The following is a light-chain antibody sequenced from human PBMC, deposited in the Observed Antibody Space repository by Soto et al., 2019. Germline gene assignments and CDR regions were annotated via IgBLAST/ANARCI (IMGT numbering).Light chain of an antibody. J-gene: IGLJ2*01. CDR3: AAWDVSLNGMV. V-gene: IGLV1-44*01. CDR1: SSNIGSNT. Sequence: QSVLTQPPSAPGTPGQRVIISCSGSSSNIGSNTVSWYQQLPGTAPKLVMYSNNRRPSGVPDRFSASKSGTSVSLVISGLQSEDDGDYYCAAWDVSLNGMVFGGGTKLTVL. CDR2: SNN.